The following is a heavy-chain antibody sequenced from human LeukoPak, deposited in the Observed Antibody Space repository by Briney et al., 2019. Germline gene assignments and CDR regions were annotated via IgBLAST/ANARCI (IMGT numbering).Heavy chain of an antibody. D-gene: IGHD4-17*01. CDR1: GFTFSSYA. CDR2: ISGSGGST. J-gene: IGHJ4*02. CDR3: ARGDYGDYPTGLDY. Sequence: GGSLRLSCAASGFTFSSYAMSWVRQAPGKGLEWVSAISGSGGSTYYADSVKGRFTISRDNSKNTLYLQMTSVRAEDTAVYYCARGDYGDYPTGLDYWGQGTLVTVSS. V-gene: IGHV3-23*01.